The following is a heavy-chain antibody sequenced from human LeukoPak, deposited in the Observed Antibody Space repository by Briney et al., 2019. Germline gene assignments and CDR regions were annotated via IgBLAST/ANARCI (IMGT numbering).Heavy chain of an antibody. D-gene: IGHD3-10*01. CDR2: TRNKANSYTT. CDR3: ARESGGGVLGYFDL. J-gene: IGHJ2*01. Sequence: GGSLRLSCAASGFTFSDHCMDWVRQAPGKGLEWVGRTRNKANSYTTEYAASVKGRFTISRDDSKKSLYLQMNSLKTEDTAVYYCARESGGGVLGYFDLWGRGTLVCVSS. V-gene: IGHV3-72*01. CDR1: GFTFSDHC.